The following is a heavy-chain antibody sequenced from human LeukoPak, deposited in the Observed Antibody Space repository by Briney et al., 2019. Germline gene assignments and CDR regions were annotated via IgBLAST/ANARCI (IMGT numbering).Heavy chain of an antibody. CDR1: GFTFSSYA. V-gene: IGHV3-23*01. D-gene: IGHD6-19*01. CDR3: AKNGGQQWLVAEEGY. CDR2: ISGSGGST. Sequence: PGGSLRLSCAASGFTFSSYAMSWVRQAPGKGLEWVSAISGSGGSTHYADSVKGRFTISRDNSKNTLYLQMNSLRAEDTAVYYCAKNGGQQWLVAEEGYWGQGTLVTVSS. J-gene: IGHJ4*02.